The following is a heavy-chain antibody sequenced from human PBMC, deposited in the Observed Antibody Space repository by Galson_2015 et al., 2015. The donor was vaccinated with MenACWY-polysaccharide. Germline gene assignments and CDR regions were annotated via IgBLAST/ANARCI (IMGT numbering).Heavy chain of an antibody. CDR2: IKQDGSEK. CDR1: GFTFSSFW. Sequence: LRLSCAASGFTFSSFWMSRVRQAPGKGLEWVAIIKQDGSEKYYVDSVKGRFSISRDNAKNSLYLQMNSLRSEDTAVYYCARDPLDSSGYTRGSVFDLWGRGTLVTVSS. D-gene: IGHD3-22*01. CDR3: ARDPLDSSGYTRGSVFDL. V-gene: IGHV3-7*01. J-gene: IGHJ2*01.